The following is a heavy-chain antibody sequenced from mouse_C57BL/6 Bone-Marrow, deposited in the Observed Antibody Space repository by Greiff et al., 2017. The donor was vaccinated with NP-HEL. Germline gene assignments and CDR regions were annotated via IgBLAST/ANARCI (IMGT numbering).Heavy chain of an antibody. V-gene: IGHV1-42*01. Sequence: EVQLQQSGPELVKPGASVKISCKASGYSFTGYYMNWVKQSPEKSLEWIGEINPSTGGTTYNQKFKAKATLTVDKSSSTAYMQLKSLTSEDSAVYYCERTNHYYGSSYWYFDVWGTGTTVTVSS. CDR1: GYSFTGYY. D-gene: IGHD1-1*01. J-gene: IGHJ1*03. CDR2: INPSTGGT. CDR3: ERTNHYYGSSYWYFDV.